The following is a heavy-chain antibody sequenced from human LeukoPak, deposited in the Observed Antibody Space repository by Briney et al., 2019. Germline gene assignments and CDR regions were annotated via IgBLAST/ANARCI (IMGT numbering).Heavy chain of an antibody. V-gene: IGHV4-59*01. Sequence: PSETLSLSCTVSGGSISGYYWLWIRQPPGKGLEYIGYIYYNGITNYNPSLRSRVTISVDTSKNQFSLKLSSVTAADTAVYFCARDPLSTNDFDIWGQGTMVTVSS. J-gene: IGHJ3*02. CDR1: GGSISGYY. CDR2: IYYNGIT. CDR3: ARDPLSTNDFDI. D-gene: IGHD1-1*01.